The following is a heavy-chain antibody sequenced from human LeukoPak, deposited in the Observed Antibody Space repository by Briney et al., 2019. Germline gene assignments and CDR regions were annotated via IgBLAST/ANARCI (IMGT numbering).Heavy chain of an antibody. CDR3: ARGGDGYNYFDY. J-gene: IGHJ4*02. CDR2: IHNSGYT. V-gene: IGHV4-59*01. D-gene: IGHD5-24*01. Sequence: SETLSLTCTVSGGSISGYYWNWIRQPPGKGLEWIAYIHNSGYTTYNPSLKSRVTISLDTSKNQFSLRLSSVTAADTAVCYCARGGDGYNYFDYWGQGTLVTVSS. CDR1: GGSISGYY.